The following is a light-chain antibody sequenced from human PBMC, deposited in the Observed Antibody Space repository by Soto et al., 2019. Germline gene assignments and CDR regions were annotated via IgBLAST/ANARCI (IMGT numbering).Light chain of an antibody. J-gene: IGKJ3*01. CDR2: AAS. CDR3: QQFNSDPFT. Sequence: DIQLTQSPSFLSASLGDRVTITCRASQGITNDLAWYQQKPGKAPKLLIYAASSLQRGVPSTFSGSGFGTEFTLTISSLQPEDFATYFCQQFNSDPFTFGPGTTVDFK. CDR1: QGITND. V-gene: IGKV1-9*01.